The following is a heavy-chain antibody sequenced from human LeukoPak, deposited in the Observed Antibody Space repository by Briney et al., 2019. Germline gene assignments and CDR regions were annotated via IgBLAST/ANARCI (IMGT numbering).Heavy chain of an antibody. CDR3: ARYAGQSQDY. CDR2: ISSSGSTI. J-gene: IGHJ4*02. V-gene: IGHV3-48*04. Sequence: PGGSLRLSCAASGFTFSRYSMNWVRQAPGKGLEWVSYISSSGSTIYYADSVKGRFTISRDNAKNSLYLQMNSLRAEDTAVYYCARYAGQSQDYWGQGTLVTVSS. CDR1: GFTFSRYS. D-gene: IGHD1-1*01.